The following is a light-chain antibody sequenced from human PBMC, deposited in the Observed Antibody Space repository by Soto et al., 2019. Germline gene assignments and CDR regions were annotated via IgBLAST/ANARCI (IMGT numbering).Light chain of an antibody. J-gene: IGLJ2*01. Sequence: QSALTQPASVSGSPGQSITISCTGTSSDVGTYNFVSWYRQHPVKAPILIIFDVSSRPSGISNRFSGSKSGNTASLTISGVQAEDEADYYCSSYANSDTVIFGGGTKVTGL. CDR2: DVS. CDR1: SSDVGTYNF. CDR3: SSYANSDTVI. V-gene: IGLV2-14*01.